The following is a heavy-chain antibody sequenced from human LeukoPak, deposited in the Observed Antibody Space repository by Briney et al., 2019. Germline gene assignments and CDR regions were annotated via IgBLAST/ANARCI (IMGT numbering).Heavy chain of an antibody. CDR3: ARFRRVGAGDY. CDR2: VYLSGST. J-gene: IGHJ4*02. Sequence: SQTLSLTCSVSGGSITSGSYYWSWIRQPAGKGLEWIGRVYLSGSTNDNPSLKSRATISADTSKNQFSLKLSSVTAADTAVYYCARFRRVGAGDYWGQGTLVTVSS. CDR1: GGSITSGSYY. D-gene: IGHD3-16*01. V-gene: IGHV4-61*02.